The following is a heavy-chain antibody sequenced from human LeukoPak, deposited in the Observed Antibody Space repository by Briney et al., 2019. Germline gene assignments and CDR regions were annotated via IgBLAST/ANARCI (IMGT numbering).Heavy chain of an antibody. CDR1: GYTFTSYG. D-gene: IGHD3-22*01. CDR2: ISAYNGNT. J-gene: IGHJ4*02. V-gene: IGHV1-18*01. CDR3: ARDPTYYYDSSGYYYKPEPRDRTYYFDY. Sequence: ASVKVSCKASGYTFTSYGISWVRQAPGQGLEWMGWISAYNGNTNYAQKLQGRVTMTTDTSTSTAYMELRSLRSDDTAVYYCARDPTYYYDSSGYYYKPEPRDRTYYFDYWGQGTLVTVSS.